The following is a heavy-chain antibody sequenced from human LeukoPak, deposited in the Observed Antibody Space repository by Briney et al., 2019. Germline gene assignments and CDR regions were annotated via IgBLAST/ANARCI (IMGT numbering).Heavy chain of an antibody. CDR3: ARGRAVRRFDP. Sequence: SETLSLTCAVYGGSFSGYYWSWIRQPPGKGLEWMGDINHSGSTNYNPSLQSRGTISVDTSKNQFSLKLSSVSAAHTAVYYCARGRAVRRFDPWGQGTLVTVFS. CDR1: GGSFSGYY. V-gene: IGHV4-34*01. D-gene: IGHD3-10*01. CDR2: INHSGST. J-gene: IGHJ5*02.